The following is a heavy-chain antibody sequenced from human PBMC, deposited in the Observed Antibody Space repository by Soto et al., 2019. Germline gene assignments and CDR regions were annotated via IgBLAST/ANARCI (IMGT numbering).Heavy chain of an antibody. CDR3: ARSSGSVATFDS. V-gene: IGHV3-66*01. CDR2: IYSGGST. J-gene: IGHJ4*02. D-gene: IGHD5-12*01. CDR1: GFTVSSNY. Sequence: GGSMRLSCAASGFTVSSNYMSWVRQAPGKGLEWVSVIYSGGSTYYADSVKGRFTIYRDNSKNTLYLQMNSLRAEDTAVYDCARSSGSVATFDSLAQVPLLSVSS.